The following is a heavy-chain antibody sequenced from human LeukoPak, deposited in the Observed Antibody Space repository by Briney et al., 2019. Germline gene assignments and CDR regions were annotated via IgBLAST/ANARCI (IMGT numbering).Heavy chain of an antibody. Sequence: GSSVKVSCKASGGIFNTNAISWVRQAPGQGLGWMGWISAYNGNTNYAQKLQGRVTMTTDTSTSTAYMELRSLRSDDTAVYYCARSYDSSGYYRHWGQGTLVTVSS. V-gene: IGHV1-18*01. J-gene: IGHJ4*02. CDR1: GGIFNTNA. CDR2: ISAYNGNT. CDR3: ARSYDSSGYYRH. D-gene: IGHD3-22*01.